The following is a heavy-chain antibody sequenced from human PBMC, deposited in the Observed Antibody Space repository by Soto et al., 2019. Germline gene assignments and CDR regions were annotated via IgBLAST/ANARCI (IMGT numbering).Heavy chain of an antibody. D-gene: IGHD3-16*01. CDR1: GYTFTKYG. CDR3: ARATAGLGGEYDY. V-gene: IGHV1-18*01. CDR2: ISGSSGNA. J-gene: IGHJ4*02. Sequence: QVQLVQSGAEVKNPGASVKVSCKTSGYTFTKYGVGWVRQAPGQGLEWMGWISGSSGNANYAEKVQGRITLTTDTSTSTAYIELRSLRSDDTAVYYCARATAGLGGEYDYWGQGTLVTVSS.